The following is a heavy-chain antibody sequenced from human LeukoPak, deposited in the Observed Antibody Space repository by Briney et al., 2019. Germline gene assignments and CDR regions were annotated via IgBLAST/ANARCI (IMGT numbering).Heavy chain of an antibody. CDR2: IWYDGSNK. D-gene: IGHD5-18*01. V-gene: IGHV3-33*01. CDR1: GFSFSRYG. CDR3: ARAASGNTFGYYY. Sequence: GGSLRLSCAASGFSFSRYGMHWVRQAPGKGLEWVAVIWYDGSNKYYADSVKGRFTISKDNSKNTLYLQMNSLRADDTAVYYCARAASGNTFGYYYWGQGTLVTVSS. J-gene: IGHJ4*02.